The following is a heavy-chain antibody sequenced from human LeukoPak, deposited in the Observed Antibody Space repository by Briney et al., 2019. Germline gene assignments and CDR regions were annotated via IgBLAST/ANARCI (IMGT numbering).Heavy chain of an antibody. V-gene: IGHV1-69*04. CDR3: ATLSYVWEPRNYYYYGMDV. J-gene: IGHJ6*02. CDR2: IIPIFGIA. CDR1: GGTFSSYA. Sequence: GASVKVSCKASGGTFSSYAISWVRQAPGQGLEWMGRIIPIFGIANYAQKFQGRVTITADKSTSTAYMELSSLRSEDTAVYYCATLSYVWEPRNYYYYGMDVWGQGTTVTVSS. D-gene: IGHD3-16*01.